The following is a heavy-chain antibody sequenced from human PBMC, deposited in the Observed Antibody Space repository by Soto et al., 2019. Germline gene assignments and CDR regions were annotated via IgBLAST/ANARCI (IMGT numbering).Heavy chain of an antibody. D-gene: IGHD3-22*01. CDR1: GFTFNKYG. V-gene: IGHV3-64D*06. CDR2: ISDTGGSA. Sequence: GGSLRLSCSASGFTFNKYGMHWVRQAPGTGLEYVSGISDTGGSAFHADSVKGRFTISRDNSKGTLFLQMSSLRAEDTAVYYCVKGSRGEYYYYYGMDVWGQGTTVTVSS. J-gene: IGHJ6*02. CDR3: VKGSRGEYYYYYGMDV.